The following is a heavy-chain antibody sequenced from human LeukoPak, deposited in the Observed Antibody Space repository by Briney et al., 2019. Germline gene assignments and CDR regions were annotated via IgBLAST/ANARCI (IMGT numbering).Heavy chain of an antibody. CDR2: IYTSGST. Sequence: SETLSLTCTVSGGSISSYYWSWIRQPAGKVLEWIGRIYTSGSTNYNPYLKSRVTISVDKSKNQFSLKLSSVTAADTAVYYCARMGRGSSWLLFDLWGRGTLVTVSS. D-gene: IGHD6-13*01. CDR1: GGSISSYY. J-gene: IGHJ2*01. V-gene: IGHV4-4*07. CDR3: ARMGRGSSWLLFDL.